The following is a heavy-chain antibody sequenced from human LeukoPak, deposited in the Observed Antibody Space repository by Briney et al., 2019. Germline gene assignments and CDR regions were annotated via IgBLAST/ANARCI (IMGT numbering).Heavy chain of an antibody. D-gene: IGHD1-26*01. J-gene: IGHJ4*02. Sequence: AGGSLRLSCAASGFTFSSYSMNWVRQAPGKGLDYVSAINSNGGGTYYADSVKGRFTISRDNSKNTLYLQMSSLRAEDTAVYYCVRTIVGATFDYWGQGTLVTVSS. V-gene: IGHV3-64D*09. CDR1: GFTFSSYS. CDR3: VRTIVGATFDY. CDR2: INSNGGGT.